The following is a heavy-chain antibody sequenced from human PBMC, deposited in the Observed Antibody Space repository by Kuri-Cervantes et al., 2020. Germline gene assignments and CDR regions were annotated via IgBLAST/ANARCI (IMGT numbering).Heavy chain of an antibody. J-gene: IGHJ6*03. Sequence: ASVKVSCKASGGTFSSYAISWVRQAPGQGLEWMGWINPNSGGTNYAQKFQGRVTMTRDTSISTAYMELSRLRSDDTAVYYCARGDYDSSGYYARAYYYYYMDVWGKGTTVTVSS. D-gene: IGHD3-22*01. CDR1: GGTFSSYA. CDR3: ARGDYDSSGYYARAYYYYYMDV. V-gene: IGHV1-2*02. CDR2: INPNSGGT.